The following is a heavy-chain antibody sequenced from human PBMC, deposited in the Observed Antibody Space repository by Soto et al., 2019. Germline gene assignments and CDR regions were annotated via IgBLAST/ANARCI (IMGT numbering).Heavy chain of an antibody. V-gene: IGHV1-58*01. CDR1: GFTFTSSA. Sequence: SVKVSCKASGFTFTSSAVQWVRQARGQRLEWIGWIVVGSGNTNYAQKFQERVTITRDMSTSTAYMELSSLRSEDTAVYYCAALLGYGSGSYLRLDPWGQGTLVTSPQ. D-gene: IGHD3-10*01. J-gene: IGHJ5*02. CDR2: IVVGSGNT. CDR3: AALLGYGSGSYLRLDP.